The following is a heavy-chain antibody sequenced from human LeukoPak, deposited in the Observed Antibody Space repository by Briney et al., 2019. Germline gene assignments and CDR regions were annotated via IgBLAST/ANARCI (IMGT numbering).Heavy chain of an antibody. CDR1: GGSFSGYY. CDR2: INHSGST. V-gene: IGHV4-34*01. Sequence: ETLSLTCAVYGGSFSGYYWSWIRQPPGKGLEWIGEINHSGSTNYNPSLKSRVTISVDTSKNQFSLKLSSVTAADTAVYYCARRRDYVWGSYRYYFDYWGQGTLATVSS. D-gene: IGHD3-16*02. CDR3: ARRRDYVWGSYRYYFDY. J-gene: IGHJ4*02.